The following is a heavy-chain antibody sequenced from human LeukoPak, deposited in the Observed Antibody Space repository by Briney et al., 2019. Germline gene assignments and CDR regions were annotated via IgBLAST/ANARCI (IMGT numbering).Heavy chain of an antibody. CDR3: ARGTTLWFGEGYYYYYGMDV. V-gene: IGHV4-4*07. D-gene: IGHD3-10*01. CDR1: GGSISSYY. J-gene: IGHJ6*02. Sequence: SETLSLTCTVSGGSISSYYWSWIRQPAAKGLDWIGRIYNSGSTNYNPPLKTRVTMSVDTSKNQFSLKLSSVTAADTAVYYCARGTTLWFGEGYYYYYGMDVWGQGTTVTVSS. CDR2: IYNSGST.